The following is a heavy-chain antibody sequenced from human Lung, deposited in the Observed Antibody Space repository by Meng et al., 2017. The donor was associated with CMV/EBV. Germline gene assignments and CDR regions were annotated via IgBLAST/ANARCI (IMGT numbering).Heavy chain of an antibody. CDR3: ARALDTAMVTFDY. J-gene: IGHJ4*02. V-gene: IGHV4-30-4*08. CDR2: IYYSGST. D-gene: IGHD5-18*01. CDR1: GGSISSGDYY. Sequence: QAQLQEAGPGLVKPSQPLSTTCTVSGGSISSGDYYWSWIRQSPGKGLEWIGYIYYSGSTYYNPSLKSRVTISVDTSKNQFSLKLSSVTAADTAVYYCARALDTAMVTFDYWGQGTLVTVSS.